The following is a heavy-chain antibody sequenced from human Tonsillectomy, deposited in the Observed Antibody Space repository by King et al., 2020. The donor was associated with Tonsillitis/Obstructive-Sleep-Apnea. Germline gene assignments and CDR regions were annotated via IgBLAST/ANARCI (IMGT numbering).Heavy chain of an antibody. J-gene: IGHJ4*02. Sequence: QLVQSGAEVKKPGASVKVSCKASGYTFTSYYMHWVRQAPGQGLEWMGIINPSGGSTSYAQKFQGRVTMTRDTSTSTVYMELSSLRSEDTAVYYCARHTMVQGVISWPLAPYGFDYWGQGTLVTVSS. D-gene: IGHD3-10*01. V-gene: IGHV1-46*01. CDR1: GYTFTSYY. CDR3: ARHTMVQGVISWPLAPYGFDY. CDR2: INPSGGST.